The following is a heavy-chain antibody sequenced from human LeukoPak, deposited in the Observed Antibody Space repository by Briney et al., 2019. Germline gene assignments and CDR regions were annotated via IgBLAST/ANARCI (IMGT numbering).Heavy chain of an antibody. CDR2: ISSGGGTI. J-gene: IGHJ4*02. V-gene: IGHV3-48*01. CDR3: ASGLEYGYNLGY. Sequence: GGSLRLSCAASGFTFSRYSMNWVRQAPAKGLEWVSYISSGGGTIYYADSVKGRITISRDNAKNSLFLQMNSLRAEDTAVYYCASGLEYGYNLGYWGQGTLVTVSS. D-gene: IGHD5-12*01. CDR1: GFTFSRYS.